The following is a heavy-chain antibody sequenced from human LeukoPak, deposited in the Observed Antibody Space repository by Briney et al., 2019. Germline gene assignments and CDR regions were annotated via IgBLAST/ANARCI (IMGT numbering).Heavy chain of an antibody. V-gene: IGHV1-3*01. CDR1: GYSFTSYV. Sequence: GASVKVSCKASGYSFTSYVMHWVRQAPGQRLEWMGWINAGNGNTEYSQKFQGRITISRDTSASTAYMELSSLRSEDTAVYYCARGPSYSYGIIDYWGQGTLVTVSS. J-gene: IGHJ4*02. D-gene: IGHD5-18*01. CDR3: ARGPSYSYGIIDY. CDR2: INAGNGNT.